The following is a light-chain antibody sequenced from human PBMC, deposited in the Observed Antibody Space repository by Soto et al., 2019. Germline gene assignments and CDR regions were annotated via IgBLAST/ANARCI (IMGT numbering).Light chain of an antibody. CDR2: EVN. CDR3: SSYTSSSTLEV. V-gene: IGLV2-14*01. J-gene: IGLJ1*01. Sequence: QSALTQPASVSGSPGQSISISCTGTSSDVGGYNYVSWYQQHPGKAPKLMIYEVNSRPSGVSNRFSGSKSGNTASLTISGLQAEDEAVYYCSSYTSSSTLEVFGTGTKLTVL. CDR1: SSDVGGYNY.